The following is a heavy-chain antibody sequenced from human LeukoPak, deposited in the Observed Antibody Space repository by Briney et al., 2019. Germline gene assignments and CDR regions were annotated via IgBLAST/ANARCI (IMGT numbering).Heavy chain of an antibody. CDR1: GGSISSYY. CDR2: IYYSGTT. V-gene: IGHV4-59*01. Sequence: SETLSLTCNVSGGSISSYYWGWIRQPPGKGLEYIGYIYYSGTTNYNPSLESRVTISVAMSKNQFSLNVSSVTAADTAVYFCARFRGAGYYYYGMDVWGQGTTVTASS. D-gene: IGHD3-10*01. J-gene: IGHJ6*02. CDR3: ARFRGAGYYYYGMDV.